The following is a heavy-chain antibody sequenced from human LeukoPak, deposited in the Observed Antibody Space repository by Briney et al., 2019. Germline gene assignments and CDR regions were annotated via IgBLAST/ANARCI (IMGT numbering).Heavy chain of an antibody. V-gene: IGHV1-2*02. CDR1: GYAFTGYY. J-gene: IGHJ5*02. Sequence: ASVKVSCKASGYAFTGYYMRWVRQAPGQGLEWMGWINPNSGGTNYAQKFQGRVTITRDTSISTAYMELSRLRSDDTAVYYCARDRNRWFDPWGQGTLVTVSS. CDR3: ARDRNRWFDP. CDR2: INPNSGGT. D-gene: IGHD1-14*01.